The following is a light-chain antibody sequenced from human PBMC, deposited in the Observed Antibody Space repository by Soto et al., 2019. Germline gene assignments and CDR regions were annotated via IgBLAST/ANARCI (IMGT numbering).Light chain of an antibody. CDR1: QSVNIN. V-gene: IGKV3-20*01. Sequence: EVVITQSPSTLSVSPGESATLSCWASQSVNINLAWYYQKPGQAPRLLISEASTRATGIPDRFSGSGSGTDFTLTISRLEPEDFAVYYCQQYGSSSITFGQGTRLEIK. CDR3: QQYGSSSIT. CDR2: EAS. J-gene: IGKJ5*01.